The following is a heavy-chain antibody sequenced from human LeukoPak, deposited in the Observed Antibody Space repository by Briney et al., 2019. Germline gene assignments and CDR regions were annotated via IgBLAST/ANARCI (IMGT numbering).Heavy chain of an antibody. Sequence: SGPALVKPTQTLTLTCTFSGFSLSTSGMCVSWIRQPPGKALGWLARIDWDDDKYYSTSLKTRLTISKHTSKNQVVLTMTNMDPVDTATYYCARILGYSYGYYFDYWGQGTLVTVSS. V-gene: IGHV2-70*11. CDR3: ARILGYSYGYYFDY. CDR2: IDWDDDK. J-gene: IGHJ4*02. CDR1: GFSLSTSGMC. D-gene: IGHD5-18*01.